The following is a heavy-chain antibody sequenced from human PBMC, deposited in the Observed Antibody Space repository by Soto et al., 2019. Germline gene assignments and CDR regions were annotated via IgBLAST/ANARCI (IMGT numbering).Heavy chain of an antibody. D-gene: IGHD3-9*01. CDR2: MNPNSGNT. CDR3: ARAPHYDILTGYHYYYYGMDV. CDR1: GDAFTSYA. V-gene: IGHV1-8*01. Sequence: GASVKVSCKASGDAFTSYAIKWVRQATGQGVEWMGWMNPNSGNTGYAQKFQGRVTMTRNTSISTAYMELSSLRSEDTAVYYCARAPHYDILTGYHYYYYGMDVWGQGTTVTVSS. J-gene: IGHJ6*02.